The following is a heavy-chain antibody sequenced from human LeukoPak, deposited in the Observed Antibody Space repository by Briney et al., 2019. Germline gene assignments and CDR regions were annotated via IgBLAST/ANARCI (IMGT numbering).Heavy chain of an antibody. CDR1: GDSVSSNSAA. J-gene: IGHJ6*02. Sequence: SQTLSLTCAISGDSVSSNSAAWNWIRQSPSRGLEWLGRTYYRSKWYNDYAVSVKSRITINPDTSKNQFSLQLNSVTPEDTAVYHCARVQYSSSSDYYYGMDVWGQGTTVTVSS. CDR2: TYYRSKWYN. D-gene: IGHD6-6*01. V-gene: IGHV6-1*01. CDR3: ARVQYSSSSDYYYGMDV.